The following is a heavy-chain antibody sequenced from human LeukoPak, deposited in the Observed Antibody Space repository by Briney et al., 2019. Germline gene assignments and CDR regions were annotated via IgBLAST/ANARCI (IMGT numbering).Heavy chain of an antibody. Sequence: SGGSLRLSCAASGFTFSSYGMHWVRQAPGKGLEWVAVIWYDGSYKYYAGSVTGRFTISRDNSKNTLYLQMNSLRAEDTALYYCARDVGGRLGIDYWGQGTLVTVSS. V-gene: IGHV3-33*01. D-gene: IGHD1-26*01. CDR1: GFTFSSYG. J-gene: IGHJ4*02. CDR2: IWYDGSYK. CDR3: ARDVGGRLGIDY.